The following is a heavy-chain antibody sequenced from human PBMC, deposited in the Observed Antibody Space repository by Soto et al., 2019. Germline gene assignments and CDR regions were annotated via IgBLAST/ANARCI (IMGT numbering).Heavy chain of an antibody. Sequence: EGELLESGGGWVQPEGSLRLSCAASGFTFSTYAMGWVRQAPGKGLEWVSVVSSGGGTHYADSVKGRFTVSRDNSKNTLSLQMNSLRADDTAVYYCAKRRGAGGHFDYWGQGALVTVSS. CDR3: AKRRGAGGHFDY. D-gene: IGHD2-15*01. CDR2: VSSGGGT. CDR1: GFTFSTYA. J-gene: IGHJ4*02. V-gene: IGHV3-23*01.